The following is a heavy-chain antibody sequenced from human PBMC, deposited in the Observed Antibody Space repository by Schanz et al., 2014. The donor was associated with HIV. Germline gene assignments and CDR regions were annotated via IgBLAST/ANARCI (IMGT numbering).Heavy chain of an antibody. Sequence: QVQLVQSGAEVKKPGASVTVSCKASAYSFSCYYIHWVRQAPGQGLEWMGWINSDNDTNYAQEFQGMVTMTRDTSIGTAYMELRSLRANDTAVYFCASSRLLWFGELFDNWGQGTLVTVSS. CDR1: AYSFSCYY. V-gene: IGHV1-2*02. D-gene: IGHD3-10*01. J-gene: IGHJ4*02. CDR2: INSDNDT. CDR3: ASSRLLWFGELFDN.